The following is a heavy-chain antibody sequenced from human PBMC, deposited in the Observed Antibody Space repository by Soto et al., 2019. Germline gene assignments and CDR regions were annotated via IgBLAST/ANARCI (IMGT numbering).Heavy chain of an antibody. CDR1: GFSFVDHY. J-gene: IGHJ4*02. CDR3: AKEATNDQWELLHFDS. Sequence: WGSLRLSCAASGFSFVDHYIDFFRHSPVKGREWLVRIRNKANGYTTEYAASVRGRISISRDDSKNSLFLQVTNLKIEDTAVYFCAKEATNDQWELLHFDSWGQGNLVTVSS. CDR2: IRNKANGYTT. V-gene: IGHV3-72*01. D-gene: IGHD1-26*01.